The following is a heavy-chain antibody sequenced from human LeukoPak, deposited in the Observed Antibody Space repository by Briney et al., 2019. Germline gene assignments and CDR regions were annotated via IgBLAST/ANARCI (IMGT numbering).Heavy chain of an antibody. Sequence: GGSLRLSCAASGFTFSNYGMQWVRQAPGKGLEWVANIKQDGSEKYYVDSVKGRFTISRDNAKNSLYLQMNSLRAEDTAVYYCARDHTYYYGSESYFDYWGQGTLVTVSS. CDR3: ARDHTYYYGSESYFDY. J-gene: IGHJ4*02. D-gene: IGHD3-10*01. CDR2: IKQDGSEK. CDR1: GFTFSNYG. V-gene: IGHV3-7*01.